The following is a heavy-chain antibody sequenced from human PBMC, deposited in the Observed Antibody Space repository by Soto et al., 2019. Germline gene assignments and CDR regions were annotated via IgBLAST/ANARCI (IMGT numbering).Heavy chain of an antibody. CDR2: ISAYNGNT. D-gene: IGHD2-2*01. V-gene: IGHV1-18*01. J-gene: IGHJ6*02. CDR3: ARDVYGSTTSGYYYYAMDV. Sequence: ASVKVSCKASGYTFTSYGISWVRQAPGQGLEWMGWISAYNGNTNYAQKLQGRVTMTTDTSTSTAYMELRSLRSDDTAVYYCARDVYGSTTSGYYYYAMDVWGQGTTVTVSS. CDR1: GYTFTSYG.